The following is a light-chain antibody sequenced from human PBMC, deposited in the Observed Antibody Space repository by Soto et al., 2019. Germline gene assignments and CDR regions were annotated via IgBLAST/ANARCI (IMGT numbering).Light chain of an antibody. CDR3: SSYTSSNTDV. CDR1: SSDVGGNKH. CDR2: DVT. J-gene: IGLJ1*01. Sequence: QSALTQRASVSGSPGQSITISCTGTSSDVGGNKHVSWYQQHPGKAPKLMIYDVTNRPSGVSDRFSASKSGNTASLTISGLQAEDEADYYCSSYTSSNTDVFGTGTKVTAL. V-gene: IGLV2-14*03.